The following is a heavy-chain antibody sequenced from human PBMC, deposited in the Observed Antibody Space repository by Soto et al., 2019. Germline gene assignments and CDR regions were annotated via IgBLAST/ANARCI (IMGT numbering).Heavy chain of an antibody. CDR2: ISYDGSNK. Sequence: QVQLAETGGGVVQPGRSLRLSCATSGFVSNDYDIHWVRQAPGKGLAWLASISYDGSNKYYADSVKGRFTISRDNSKNTLSLQINSLVTDDTAVYYCSRGIKGGLDAWGPGTLVTVSS. D-gene: IGHD2-21*01. V-gene: IGHV3-30*03. CDR1: GFVSNDYD. CDR3: SRGIKGGLDA. J-gene: IGHJ5*02.